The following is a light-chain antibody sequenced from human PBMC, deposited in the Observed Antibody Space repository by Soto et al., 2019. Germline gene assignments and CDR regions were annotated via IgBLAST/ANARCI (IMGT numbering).Light chain of an antibody. Sequence: EIVLTQSPGTLSLSPGERATLSCRASQSVSSSYLAWYQQKPGQAPRLLIYGASNRATGIPDRFSGSGSGTDFTLTISRREPEDFAVYYCHQYDSSPLTFGGGTKVEIK. CDR3: HQYDSSPLT. CDR2: GAS. CDR1: QSVSSSY. J-gene: IGKJ4*01. V-gene: IGKV3-20*01.